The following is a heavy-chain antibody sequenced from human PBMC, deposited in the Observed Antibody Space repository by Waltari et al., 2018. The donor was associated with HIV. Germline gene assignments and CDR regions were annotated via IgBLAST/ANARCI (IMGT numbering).Heavy chain of an antibody. D-gene: IGHD6-19*01. Sequence: QPQLRESGPGLVKPSGTLSLSCIVSGGAISRSIYFWGWIRQTPGKGLEWIGSTHYNGTTHHNPSLKSRVTISIDTSKNQFSRKVTSVTAADTAAYYCARKGWLGGRYFQHWGLGTLVTVSS. CDR3: ARKGWLGGRYFQH. CDR2: THYNGTT. V-gene: IGHV4-39*01. CDR1: GGAISRSIYF. J-gene: IGHJ1*01.